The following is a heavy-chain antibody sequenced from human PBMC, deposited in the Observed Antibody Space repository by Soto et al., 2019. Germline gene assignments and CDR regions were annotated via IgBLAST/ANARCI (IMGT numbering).Heavy chain of an antibody. CDR3: ARTVDFWSGYYPY. CDR1: GDSITTSDYY. D-gene: IGHD3-3*01. CDR2: IYYSGSS. V-gene: IGHV4-30-4*01. J-gene: IGHJ4*02. Sequence: SETLSLTCSVSGDSITTSDYYWIWIRHPPGKGLEWLGYIYYSGSSYYNPSLKGRATISVDTSKNQFSLKLSSVTAADTAMYYCARTVDFWSGYYPYWGPGTLVTVSS.